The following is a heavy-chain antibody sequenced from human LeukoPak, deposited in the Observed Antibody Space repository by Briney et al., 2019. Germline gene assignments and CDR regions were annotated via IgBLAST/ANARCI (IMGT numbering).Heavy chain of an antibody. CDR3: ARDIVVVPAAMPGITGTIGY. V-gene: IGHV1-18*01. D-gene: IGHD2-2*01. CDR1: GNTFTSYG. CDR2: ISAYNGNT. J-gene: IGHJ4*02. Sequence: GSSVKVSCKASGNTFTSYGISWVRQAPGQGLEWMGWISAYNGNTNYAQKLQGRVTMTTDTSTSTAYMELRSLRSDDTAVYYCARDIVVVPAAMPGITGTIGYWGQGTLVTVSS.